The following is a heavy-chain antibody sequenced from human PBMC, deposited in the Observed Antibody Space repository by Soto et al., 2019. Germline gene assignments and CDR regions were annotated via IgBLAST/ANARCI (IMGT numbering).Heavy chain of an antibody. J-gene: IGHJ4*02. Sequence: GSGPTLVNPTETLTLTCTVSGFSLSNARMGVSWIRQPPGKALEWLAHIFSNDEKSYSTSLKSRLTISKDTSKSQVVLTMTNMDPVDTATYYCARYPSNSCSSRWYYFDYWGQGTLVTVSS. CDR3: ARYPSNSCSSRWYYFDY. V-gene: IGHV2-26*01. D-gene: IGHD6-13*01. CDR2: IFSNDEK. CDR1: GFSLSNARMG.